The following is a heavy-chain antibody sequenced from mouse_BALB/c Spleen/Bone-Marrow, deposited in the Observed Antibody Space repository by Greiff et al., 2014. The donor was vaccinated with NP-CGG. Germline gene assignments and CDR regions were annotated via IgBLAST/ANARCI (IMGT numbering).Heavy chain of an antibody. CDR1: GFDFSGFW. Sequence: LEESGGSLKLSCAASGFDFSGFWMGWVRQAPGKGLEWIGEINPDSSTINYTPSLKDRFIISRDNAKNTLYLQMSKVRSEDTALYYCARLGYYGGFAYWGQGTLVTVSA. D-gene: IGHD2-3*01. CDR3: ARLGYYGGFAY. V-gene: IGHV4-1*02. J-gene: IGHJ3*01. CDR2: INPDSSTI.